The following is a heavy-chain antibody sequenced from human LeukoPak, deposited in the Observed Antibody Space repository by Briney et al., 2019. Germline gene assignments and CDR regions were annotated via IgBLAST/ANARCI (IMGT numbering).Heavy chain of an antibody. CDR3: ARGRSGGDWFDP. V-gene: IGHV1-18*01. CDR1: GYTFTSYG. D-gene: IGHD3-10*01. J-gene: IGHJ5*02. Sequence: GASVKVSCTASGYTFTSYGISWVRQAPGQGLEWMGWISAYNVNTNDAQKLQGRVTMTTDTSTTTAYMELRSLRSDDTAVYYCARGRSGGDWFDPWGQGTLVTVSS. CDR2: ISAYNVNT.